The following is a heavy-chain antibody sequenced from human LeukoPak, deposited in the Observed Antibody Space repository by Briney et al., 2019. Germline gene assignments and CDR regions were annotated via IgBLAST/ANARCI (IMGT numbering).Heavy chain of an antibody. CDR1: GFTFSTYW. Sequence: GGSLRLSCAASGFTFSTYWMTWVRQAPGKGLEWVANIKQDGSEKYYVDSVKGRFTISRDNAKNSLYLQMNSLRAEDTAVYYCARDHLVSITMVRVSPPDAFDIWGQGTMVTVSS. V-gene: IGHV3-7*01. J-gene: IGHJ3*02. D-gene: IGHD3-10*01. CDR3: ARDHLVSITMVRVSPPDAFDI. CDR2: IKQDGSEK.